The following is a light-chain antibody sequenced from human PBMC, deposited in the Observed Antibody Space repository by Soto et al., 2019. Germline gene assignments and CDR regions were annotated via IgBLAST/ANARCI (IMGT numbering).Light chain of an antibody. V-gene: IGKV1-27*01. J-gene: IGKJ3*01. CDR1: QDIRNF. CDR2: AAS. CDR3: QNYSSVPD. Sequence: DIQMTQSPTSLSASVGDRITITCRASQDIRNFVAWYQQKPGKAPKLLIYAASTLQSGVPSRFSGSGSGTEFTLTINRLQPEDVATYAGQNYSSVPDFGPGTKVEVK.